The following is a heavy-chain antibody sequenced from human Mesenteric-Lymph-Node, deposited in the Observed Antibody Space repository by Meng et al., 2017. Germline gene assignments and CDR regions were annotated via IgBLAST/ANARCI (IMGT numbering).Heavy chain of an antibody. Sequence: GESLRISCQASGSTSSSYAMHWVRQAPGKGLEWVAVISYDGSNKYYADSVKGRFTISRDNSKNTLYLQMDSLRAEDTAVYYCARDPYYYGSGDYDDYYGMDVWGQGTTVTVSS. CDR1: GSTSSSYA. J-gene: IGHJ6*02. V-gene: IGHV3-30*04. CDR2: ISYDGSNK. CDR3: ARDPYYYGSGDYDDYYGMDV. D-gene: IGHD3-10*01.